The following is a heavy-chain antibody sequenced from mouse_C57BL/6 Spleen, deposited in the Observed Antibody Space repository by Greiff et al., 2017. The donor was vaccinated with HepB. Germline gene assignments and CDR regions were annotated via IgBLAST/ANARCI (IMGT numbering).Heavy chain of an antibody. CDR3: TRWGLRRRSLAMDY. CDR2: IDPETGGT. V-gene: IGHV1-15*01. CDR1: GYTFTDYE. Sequence: VQLQQSGAELVRPGASVTLSCKASGYTFTDYEMHWVKQTPVHGLEWIGAIDPETGGTAYNQKFKGKAILTADKSSSPAYMELRSLTSEDSAVYYCTRWGLRRRSLAMDYWGQGTSVTVSS. D-gene: IGHD2-2*01. J-gene: IGHJ4*01.